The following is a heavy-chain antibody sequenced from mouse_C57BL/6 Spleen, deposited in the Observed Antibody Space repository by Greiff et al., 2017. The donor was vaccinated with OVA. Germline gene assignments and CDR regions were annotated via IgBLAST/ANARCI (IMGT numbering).Heavy chain of an antibody. D-gene: IGHD2-4*01. CDR3: AKGDYDGDFAY. CDR1: GFSLTSYG. V-gene: IGHV2-4*01. Sequence: QVQLQQSGPGLVQPSQSLSITCTVSGFSLTSYGVHWVRQPPGKGLEWLGVIWSGGSTDYNAAFISRLSISKDNSKSQVFFKMNSLQADDTAIYYCAKGDYDGDFAYWGQGTLVTVSA. J-gene: IGHJ3*01. CDR2: IWSGGST.